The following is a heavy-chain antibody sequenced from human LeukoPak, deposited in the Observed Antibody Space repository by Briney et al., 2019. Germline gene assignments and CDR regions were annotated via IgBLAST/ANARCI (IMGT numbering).Heavy chain of an antibody. Sequence: GGSLRLSCAGSGFTFSSYWMHWVRQAPGKGLVWVSRINTDGSNTIYADSVKGRFTISRDNSKNTLYLQMNSLRAEDTAVYYCVSGLGYWGQGTLVTVSS. V-gene: IGHV3-74*01. CDR3: VSGLGY. D-gene: IGHD3-22*01. J-gene: IGHJ4*02. CDR1: GFTFSSYW. CDR2: INTDGSNT.